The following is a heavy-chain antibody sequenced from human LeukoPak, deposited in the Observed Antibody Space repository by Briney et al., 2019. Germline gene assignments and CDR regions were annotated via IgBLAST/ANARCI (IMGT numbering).Heavy chain of an antibody. D-gene: IGHD3-22*01. CDR2: IKQDGSEK. J-gene: IGHJ4*02. V-gene: IGHV3-7*01. CDR1: GFTFSGFW. CDR3: ARDHYYDSSGYDY. Sequence: GGSLRLSCAVSGFTFSGFWMSWVRQAPGKGLEWVANIKQDGSEKYYVDSVKGRFTISRDNAKNSLYLQMNSLRAEDTAVYYCARDHYYDSSGYDYWGQGTLVTVSS.